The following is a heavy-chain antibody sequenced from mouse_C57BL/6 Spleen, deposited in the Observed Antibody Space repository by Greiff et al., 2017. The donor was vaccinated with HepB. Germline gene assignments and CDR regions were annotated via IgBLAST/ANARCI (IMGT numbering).Heavy chain of an antibody. CDR1: GYTFTSYW. Sequence: VQLQQPGAELVRPGSSVKLSCKASGYTFTSYWMHWVKQRPIQGLEWIGNIDPSDSETHYNQKFKDKATLTVDKSSSTAYMQLSSLTSEDSAVYYCARWGSNYYAMDYWGQGTSVTVSS. CDR3: ARWGSNYYAMDY. CDR2: IDPSDSET. J-gene: IGHJ4*01. D-gene: IGHD1-1*01. V-gene: IGHV1-52*01.